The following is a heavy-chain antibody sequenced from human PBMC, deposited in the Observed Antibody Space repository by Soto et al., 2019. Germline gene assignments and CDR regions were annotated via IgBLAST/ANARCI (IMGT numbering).Heavy chain of an antibody. CDR1: GFTFDDYT. CDR3: AKDMAYGGNSGHFDY. J-gene: IGHJ4*02. D-gene: IGHD4-17*01. CDR2: IFWDGSNT. V-gene: IGHV3-43*01. Sequence: EVQLVESGGVVVQPGGSLRLSCAASGFTFDDYTMHWVRQAPGKGLEWVSLIFWDGSNTHYADSVKGRFTISRDNRKNSLYLQMDRLRTEDTALYYCAKDMAYGGNSGHFDYWGQGTMVTVSS.